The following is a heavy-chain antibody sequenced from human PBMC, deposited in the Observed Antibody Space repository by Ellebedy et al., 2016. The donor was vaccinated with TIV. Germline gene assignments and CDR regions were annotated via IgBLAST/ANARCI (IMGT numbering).Heavy chain of an antibody. CDR2: ITRSGDAA. CDR3: AKDSLVVPFES. Sequence: PGGSLRLSCAASGFTFSTFAMSWVRQAPGKGLEFVSLITRSGDAAYYADSVKGRFTISRDNSKNTLSLQMNSLRAEDTALYYCAKDSLVVPFESWGQGILVTVSS. V-gene: IGHV3-23*01. D-gene: IGHD2-21*01. CDR1: GFTFSTFA. J-gene: IGHJ4*02.